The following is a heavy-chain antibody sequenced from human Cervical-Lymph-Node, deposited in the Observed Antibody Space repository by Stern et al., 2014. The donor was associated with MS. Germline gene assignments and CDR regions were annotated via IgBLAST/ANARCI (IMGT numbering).Heavy chain of an antibody. CDR2: MWYDGSNP. D-gene: IGHD6-13*01. Sequence: VQLVESGGGVVQPGRSLRLSCAASGFTFSSYAMHLVRQAPGKGLEWVALMWYDGSNPYYADSVTGRFTISRDNFKNTLYLQMNSLRAEDTAVYYCASAYSSSHYYFDYWGQGTLVTVSS. V-gene: IGHV3-33*01. CDR3: ASAYSSSHYYFDY. J-gene: IGHJ4*02. CDR1: GFTFSSYA.